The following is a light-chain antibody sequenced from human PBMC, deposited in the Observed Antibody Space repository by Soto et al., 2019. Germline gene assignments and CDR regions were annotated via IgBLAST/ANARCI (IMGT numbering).Light chain of an antibody. CDR1: QGIARA. CDR2: DAS. J-gene: IGKJ4*01. CDR3: QQFSNYPLT. V-gene: IGKV1D-13*01. Sequence: AIHLTQSPSSLSATVGDSVTITCRASQGIARALAWYQQKPGKAPKRLIYDASSLESGVPSRFSGSGYVTDFTLTITSLQPEDFATYYCQQFSNYPLTFGGGTKVEIK.